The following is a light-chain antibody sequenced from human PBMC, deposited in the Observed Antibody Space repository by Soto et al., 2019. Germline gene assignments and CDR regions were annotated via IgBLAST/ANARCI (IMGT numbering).Light chain of an antibody. V-gene: IGLV2-23*01. CDR1: SSDVGSYNL. CDR3: CSYAGSSTYV. CDR2: EGS. Sequence: QSVLTQPASASGSPGQSITISCTGTSSDVGSYNLVSWYQQHPGKAPKLMIYEGSKRPSGVSNRFSGSKSGNTASLTISGLQAEDEADYYCCSYAGSSTYVFGTGTKVTVL. J-gene: IGLJ1*01.